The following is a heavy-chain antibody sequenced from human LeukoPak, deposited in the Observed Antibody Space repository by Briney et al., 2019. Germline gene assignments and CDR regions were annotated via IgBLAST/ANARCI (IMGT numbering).Heavy chain of an antibody. D-gene: IGHD6-6*01. CDR3: ARVLYSSSAQVFDY. Sequence: SETLSLTCTVSGGSIGSYYWSWIRQPPGKGLEWIGYIYYSGSTNYNPSLKSRVTISVDTSKNQFSLKLSSVTAADTAVYYCARVLYSSSAQVFDYWGQGTLVTVSS. CDR1: GGSIGSYY. J-gene: IGHJ4*02. V-gene: IGHV4-59*01. CDR2: IYYSGST.